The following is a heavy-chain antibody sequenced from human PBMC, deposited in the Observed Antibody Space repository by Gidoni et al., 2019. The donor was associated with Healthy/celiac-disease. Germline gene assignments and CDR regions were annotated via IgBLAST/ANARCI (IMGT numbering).Heavy chain of an antibody. D-gene: IGHD3-10*01. Sequence: EVQLLESGGGLVQPGGSLRLSCAGSGVTFSSYAMSWVRQAPGKGLEWVSAISGSGGSTYYADSVKGRFTISRDNSKNTLYLQMNSLRAEDTAVYYCAKDQVEAELYYFDYWGQGTLVTVSS. CDR3: AKDQVEAELYYFDY. J-gene: IGHJ4*02. CDR2: ISGSGGST. V-gene: IGHV3-23*01. CDR1: GVTFSSYA.